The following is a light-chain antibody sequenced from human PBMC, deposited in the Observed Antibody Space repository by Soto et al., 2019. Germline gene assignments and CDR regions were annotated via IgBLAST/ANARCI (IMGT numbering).Light chain of an antibody. V-gene: IGLV2-14*01. CDR2: EVS. J-gene: IGLJ1*01. Sequence: QSVLTQPASVSGSPGQSISISCTGTSSDVGAYNFVSWYQQHPGKAPKLMIYEVSNRPSGVSNRFSGSKSGNTASLTISGLQAEDEADYYCSSYTRSSPLVFGSGTKLTVL. CDR3: SSYTRSSPLV. CDR1: SSDVGAYNF.